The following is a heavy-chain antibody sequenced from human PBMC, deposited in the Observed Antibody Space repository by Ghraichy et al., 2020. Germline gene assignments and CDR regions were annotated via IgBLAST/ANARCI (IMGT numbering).Heavy chain of an antibody. D-gene: IGHD5-12*01. CDR2: IKPDGGER. CDR1: RVNFISYW. J-gene: IGHJ4*02. V-gene: IGHV3-7*03. CDR3: ATHSGPSY. Sequence: GGSLRLSCTMSRVNFISYWMSWVRQAPGKGPEWVANIKPDGGERYYAAAVEGRFTISRDNAKKSLYLQMTNLRADDTAVYYCATHSGPSYWGQGTLVTVSS.